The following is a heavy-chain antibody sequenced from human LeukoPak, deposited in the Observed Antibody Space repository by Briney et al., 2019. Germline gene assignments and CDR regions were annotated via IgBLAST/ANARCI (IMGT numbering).Heavy chain of an antibody. CDR3: AKVRYYDSSGYAYDY. CDR1: GFTFSSYA. D-gene: IGHD3-22*01. V-gene: IGHV3-23*01. Sequence: GGSLRLSCAASGFTFSSYAMSWVRQAPGKGLEWVSGISGSGGSTYYADSVKGRFTISRDNSKNTLYLQMNSLRAEDTAVYYCAKVRYYDSSGYAYDYWGQGTLVTVSS. J-gene: IGHJ4*02. CDR2: ISGSGGST.